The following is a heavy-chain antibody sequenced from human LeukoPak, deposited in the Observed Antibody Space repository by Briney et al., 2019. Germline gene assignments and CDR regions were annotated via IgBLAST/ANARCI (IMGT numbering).Heavy chain of an antibody. D-gene: IGHD1-7*01. J-gene: IGHJ6*02. CDR3: GRTETTDYYYYGMDV. CDR1: GYTFTSYG. CDR2: ISAYNGNT. Sequence: ASVKVSCKASGYTFTSYGISWVRQAPGQGLEWMGWISAYNGNTNYAQKLQGRVTMTTDTSTSTAYMELRSLRSDDTAVYYCGRTETTDYYYYGMDVWGQGTTVTVSS. V-gene: IGHV1-18*01.